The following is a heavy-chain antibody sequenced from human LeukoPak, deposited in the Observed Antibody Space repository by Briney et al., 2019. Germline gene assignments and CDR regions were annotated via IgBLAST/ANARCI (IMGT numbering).Heavy chain of an antibody. D-gene: IGHD3-22*01. CDR2: IIPIFGTA. CDR1: GGTFSSYA. V-gene: IGHV1-69*05. Sequence: GSSVKVSCKASGGTFSSYAISWVRQAPGQGLEWMGRIIPIFGTANYAQKFQGRVTITTDESTSTAYMELSSLRSEDTAVYYCARVGHDSSGYYSYFDYWGQGTLVTVSS. CDR3: ARVGHDSSGYYSYFDY. J-gene: IGHJ4*02.